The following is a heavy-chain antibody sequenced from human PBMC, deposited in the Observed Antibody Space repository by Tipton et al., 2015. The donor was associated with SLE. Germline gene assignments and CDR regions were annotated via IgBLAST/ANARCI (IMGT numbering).Heavy chain of an antibody. J-gene: IGHJ4*02. D-gene: IGHD6-19*01. CDR1: GGSVSSGSYY. Sequence: TLSLTCTVSGGSVSSGSYYWSWIRQPPGKGLEWIGSIYYSGSTYYNPSLKSRVTISVDTSKNQFSLKVSSVTAADTAVYYCARDQKWMGYWGQGTLVTVSS. CDR3: ARDQKWMGY. V-gene: IGHV4-39*07. CDR2: IYYSGST.